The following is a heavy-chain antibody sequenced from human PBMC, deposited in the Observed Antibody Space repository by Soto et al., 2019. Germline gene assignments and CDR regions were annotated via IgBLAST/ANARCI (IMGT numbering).Heavy chain of an antibody. J-gene: IGHJ4*02. Sequence: QVQLIQSGTEVKKPGASVKVSCKASGYTFTTFGISWVRQAPGQGLEWMGWTSPHSGNTNSAQKFQGRLTMTTDTFTNTAYMELRSLRSDDTAMYFCERETGVQITVKGDFEFWGQGTLVIVSS. CDR3: ERETGVQITVKGDFEF. D-gene: IGHD3-9*01. CDR1: GYTFTTFG. CDR2: TSPHSGNT. V-gene: IGHV1-18*04.